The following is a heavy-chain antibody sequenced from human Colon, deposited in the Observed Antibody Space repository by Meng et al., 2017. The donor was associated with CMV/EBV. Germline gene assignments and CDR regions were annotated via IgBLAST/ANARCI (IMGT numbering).Heavy chain of an antibody. CDR2: ISSSSSYI. J-gene: IGHJ6*02. CDR3: ARQGSYYYYGMDV. CDR1: GFTFNKYA. Sequence: GGSLRLSCAASGFTFNKYAMSWARQAPGKGLEWVSSISSSSSYIYYADSVKGRFTISRDNAKNSLYLQMNSLRAEDTAVYYCARQGSYYYYGMDVWGQGTTVTVSS. V-gene: IGHV3-21*01. D-gene: IGHD1-26*01.